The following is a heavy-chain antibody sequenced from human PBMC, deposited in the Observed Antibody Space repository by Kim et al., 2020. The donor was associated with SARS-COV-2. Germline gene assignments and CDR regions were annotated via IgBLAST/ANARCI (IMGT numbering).Heavy chain of an antibody. D-gene: IGHD3-16*01. CDR3: ITGPTWGY. J-gene: IGHJ4*02. CDR1: GFTFSNAW. Sequence: GGSLRLSCAASGFTFSNAWMSWVRQAPGKGLEWVGLIKSKTDGGTTDYAAPVKGRFTISRDDSKNTLYLQMNSLKTEDTAVYYCITGPTWGYWGQGTLVT. V-gene: IGHV3-15*01. CDR2: IKSKTDGGTT.